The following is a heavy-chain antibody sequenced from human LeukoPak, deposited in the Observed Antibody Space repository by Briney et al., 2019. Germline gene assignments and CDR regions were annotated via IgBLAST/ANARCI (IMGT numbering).Heavy chain of an antibody. CDR1: GGSISSGGYY. V-gene: IGHV4-31*03. Sequence: SDTLSLTCTVSGGSISSGGYYWSWIRQHAGKGLEWIGYIYYSGSTYYNPSLKSRVTISVDTSKNQFSLKLSSVTAADTAVYYCARDRKLPNATYYYYGMDVWGQGTTVTVSS. D-gene: IGHD1-14*01. CDR3: ARDRKLPNATYYYYGMDV. CDR2: IYYSGST. J-gene: IGHJ6*02.